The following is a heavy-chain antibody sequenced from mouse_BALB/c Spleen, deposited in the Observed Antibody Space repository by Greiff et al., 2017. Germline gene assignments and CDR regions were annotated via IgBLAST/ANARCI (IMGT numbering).Heavy chain of an antibody. CDR1: GYTFTSYW. J-gene: IGHJ2*01. CDR3: ARGSTMITTVY. CDR2: IYPGDGDT. Sequence: VKLMESGAELARPGASVKLSCKASGYTFTSYWMQWVKQRPGQGLEWIGAIYPGDGDTRYTQKFKGKATLTADKSSSTAYMQLSSLASEDSAVYYCARGSTMITTVYWGQGTTLTVSS. V-gene: IGHV1-87*01. D-gene: IGHD2-4*01.